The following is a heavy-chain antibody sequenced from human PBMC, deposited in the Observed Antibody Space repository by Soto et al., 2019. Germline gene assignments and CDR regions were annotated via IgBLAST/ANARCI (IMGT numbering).Heavy chain of an antibody. J-gene: IGHJ5*02. D-gene: IGHD2-15*01. Sequence: QVQLQESGPGLVKPSGTLSLTCAVSGGSISGDNWWSWVRQSPGKGLEWIGEISHSGSTNYNPSRQSRVTISVDKSKNQSSLNLNSVTAADTAVYYCARNDESGGSCCWFDPWGQGTLVTVSS. V-gene: IGHV4-4*02. CDR2: ISHSGST. CDR1: GGSISGDNW. CDR3: ARNDESGGSCCWFDP.